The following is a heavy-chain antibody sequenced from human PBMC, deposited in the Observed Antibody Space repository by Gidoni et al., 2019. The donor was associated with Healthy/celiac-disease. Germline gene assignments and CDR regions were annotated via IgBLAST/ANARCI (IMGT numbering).Heavy chain of an antibody. CDR3: ASEVSGFGELSGDAFDI. D-gene: IGHD3-10*01. CDR2: IIPILGIV. V-gene: IGHV1-69*02. CDR1: GDTFSSYT. Sequence: QVQLVQSGAEVKKPGSSVKVSCKASGDTFSSYTISWVRQAPGQGLEWMGRIIPILGIVNYAQKFQGRVTITADKSTSTAYMELSSLRSEDTAVYYCASEVSGFGELSGDAFDIWGQGTMVTVSS. J-gene: IGHJ3*02.